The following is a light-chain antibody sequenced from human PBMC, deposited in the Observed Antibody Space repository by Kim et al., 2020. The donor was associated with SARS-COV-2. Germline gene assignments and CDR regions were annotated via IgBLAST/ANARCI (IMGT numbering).Light chain of an antibody. V-gene: IGKV1-39*01. CDR2: GAS. J-gene: IGKJ2*01. Sequence: DIRMTQSPSSLSASVGDRVTIACRASQSIDTYLNWYQQKPGKAPNLLIYGASNLQGEVPSRFSGSGSGTDFTLTISSLRPEDFAIYYCQQSYSVPHTFGQGTKLEI. CDR1: QSIDTY. CDR3: QQSYSVPHT.